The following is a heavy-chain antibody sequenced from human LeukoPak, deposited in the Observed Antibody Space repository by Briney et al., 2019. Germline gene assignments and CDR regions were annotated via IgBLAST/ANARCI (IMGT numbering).Heavy chain of an antibody. CDR1: GYTFTSYD. J-gene: IGHJ3*02. V-gene: IGHV1-8*03. CDR2: MNPNSGNT. D-gene: IGHD6-19*01. Sequence: GASVKVSCKASGYTFTSYDINWVRQATGRGLEWMGWMNPNSGNTGYAQKFQGRVTITRNTSISTAYMELSSLRSEDTAVYYCARGLVVHPYSSGQENAFDIWGQGTMVTVSS. CDR3: ARGLVVHPYSSGQENAFDI.